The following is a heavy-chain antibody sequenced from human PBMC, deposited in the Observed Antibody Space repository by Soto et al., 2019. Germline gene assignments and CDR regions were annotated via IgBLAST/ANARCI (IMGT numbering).Heavy chain of an antibody. CDR1: GFIFSSYW. J-gene: IGHJ6*02. Sequence: GGSLRLSCEASGFIFSSYWMHWVRQAPGEGLVWVSRINSDGSSTNYADSVKGRFTISRDNAKNTLYLQMNSLRAEDTAVYYCARDKRFLKWLLVDGMDVWGQGTTVTVSS. CDR2: INSDGSST. CDR3: ARDKRFLKWLLVDGMDV. D-gene: IGHD3-3*01. V-gene: IGHV3-74*01.